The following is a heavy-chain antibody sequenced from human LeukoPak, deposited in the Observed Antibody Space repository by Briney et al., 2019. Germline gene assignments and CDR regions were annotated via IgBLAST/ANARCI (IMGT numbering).Heavy chain of an antibody. CDR1: GFKFNRYT. D-gene: IGHD3-3*01. J-gene: IGHJ4*02. CDR2: IISAST. CDR3: AREGSGLGYFDY. Sequence: GGSLRLSCAASGFKFNRYTMHWVRQAPGKGLEWVSSIISASTYYADSLEGRFTISRDNARDSVFLHMNSLRADDTAVYYCAREGSGLGYFDYWGQGTLVTVAS. V-gene: IGHV3-21*01.